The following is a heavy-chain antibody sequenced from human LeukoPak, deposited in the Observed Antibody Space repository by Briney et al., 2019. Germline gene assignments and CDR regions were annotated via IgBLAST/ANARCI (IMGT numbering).Heavy chain of an antibody. CDR2: ISSSSSYI. D-gene: IGHD6-13*01. CDR1: GLSISGQW. CDR3: VNSGVYYFDY. Sequence: GGSLRLSCVASGLSISGQWMNWVRQAPGKGLEWVSSISSSSSYIYYADSVKGRFTISRDNAKNSLYLQMNSLRAEDTAVYYCVNSGVYYFDYWGQGTLVTVSS. V-gene: IGHV3-21*01. J-gene: IGHJ4*02.